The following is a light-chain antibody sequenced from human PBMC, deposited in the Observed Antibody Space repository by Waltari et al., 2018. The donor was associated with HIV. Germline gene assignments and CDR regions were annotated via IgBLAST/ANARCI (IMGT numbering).Light chain of an antibody. CDR1: LGAAATSLS. Sequence: QTVVTHEPSCSVPPGGTVTLTCGLSLGAAATSLSPIWYQQTPGQAPPTLIYSTNTRSSGVPDSFYGSILRNKAALTITGAEADDESDYYCVLYMGGGIWVFGGGTMVTVL. CDR2: STN. V-gene: IGLV8-61*01. CDR3: VLYMGGGIWV. J-gene: IGLJ3*02.